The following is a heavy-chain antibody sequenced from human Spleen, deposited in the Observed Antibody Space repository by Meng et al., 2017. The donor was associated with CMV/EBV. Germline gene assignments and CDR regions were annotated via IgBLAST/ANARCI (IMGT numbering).Heavy chain of an antibody. CDR2: IRYDGSNK. D-gene: IGHD1-26*01. V-gene: IGHV3-30*02. Sequence: GESLKISCAASGFIFSNYGMHWVRQAPGKGLEWVAFIRYDGSNKYYADSVKGRFTIPRDISKNTLYLQMNSLRAEDTAVYYCAKLAMNSGSYYPSVYYYGMDVWGQGTTVTVSS. CDR1: GFIFSNYG. J-gene: IGHJ6*02. CDR3: AKLAMNSGSYYPSVYYYGMDV.